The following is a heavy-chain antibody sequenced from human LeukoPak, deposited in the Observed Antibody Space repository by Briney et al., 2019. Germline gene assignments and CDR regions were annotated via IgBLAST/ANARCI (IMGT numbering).Heavy chain of an antibody. D-gene: IGHD6-19*01. CDR3: ARVDSSGWYRDAFDI. CDR1: VYTFTIYD. Sequence: GASVTVSCTPSVYTFTIYDINWVRQATGQGLAWMGWMNPNSGNTGYAQKFHGRVTMTRNTSISTAYIELSSLRSEDKAVYYCARVDSSGWYRDAFDIWGQGTMVTVSS. V-gene: IGHV1-8*01. J-gene: IGHJ3*02. CDR2: MNPNSGNT.